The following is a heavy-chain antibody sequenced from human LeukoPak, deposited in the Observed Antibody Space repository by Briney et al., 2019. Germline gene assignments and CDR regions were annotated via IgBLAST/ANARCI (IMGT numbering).Heavy chain of an antibody. Sequence: SETLSLTCTVSGGSISSSAYYWSWIRQHPGKGLEWIGYVYYSGITYYNPSLKSRVTISVDTSKNQFSLNLSSVTAADTAVYYCARDGDCSSDSCYFDYWGQGILVTVSS. J-gene: IGHJ4*02. CDR3: ARDGDCSSDSCYFDY. V-gene: IGHV4-31*03. CDR2: VYYSGIT. CDR1: GGSISSSAYY. D-gene: IGHD2-2*01.